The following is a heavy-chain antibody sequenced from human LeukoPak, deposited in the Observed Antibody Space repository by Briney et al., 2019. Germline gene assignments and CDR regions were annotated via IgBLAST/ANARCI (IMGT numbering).Heavy chain of an antibody. CDR1: GGSISSSSYY. V-gene: IGHV4-39*01. J-gene: IGHJ4*02. CDR2: IYYSGRT. D-gene: IGHD6-13*01. CDR3: ASRPIAAAGQYYFDY. Sequence: SENLSLTCTVSGGSISSSSYYWGWIRQPPGKGLEWIGSIYYSGRTYYNPSLKSRVTLSVDTSKNQFSLKLSSVTAADTAVYYCASRPIAAAGQYYFDYWGQGTLVTVSS.